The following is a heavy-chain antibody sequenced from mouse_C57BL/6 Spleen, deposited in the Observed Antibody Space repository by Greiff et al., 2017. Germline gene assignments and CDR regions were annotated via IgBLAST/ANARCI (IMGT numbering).Heavy chain of an antibody. V-gene: IGHV1-82*01. Sequence: VQLQQSGPELVKPGASVKISCKASGYAFSSSWMNWVKQRPGKGLEWIGRIYPGDGDTNYNGKFKGKATLTADKSSSTAYMQLSSLTSEDSAVYFCARGTRGFYYAMDYWGQGTSVTVSS. CDR1: GYAFSSSW. J-gene: IGHJ4*01. CDR3: ARGTRGFYYAMDY. CDR2: IYPGDGDT.